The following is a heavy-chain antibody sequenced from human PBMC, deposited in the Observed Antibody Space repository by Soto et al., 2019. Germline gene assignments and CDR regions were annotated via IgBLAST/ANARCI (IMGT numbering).Heavy chain of an antibody. CDR3: AKRKRDSGPQGEY. D-gene: IGHD3-10*01. CDR1: GFSLSTNGMG. V-gene: IGHV2-5*01. CDR2: IYWHDDK. Sequence: ESGPTLVNPTQTLTLTCTFSGFSLSTNGMGVAWIRQPPGKALEWLALIYWHDDKRYSPSLKNRLTVTKDDSRNQVVLTMTDMNPADKATYYCAKRKRDSGPQGEYWGQGILVTV. J-gene: IGHJ4*02.